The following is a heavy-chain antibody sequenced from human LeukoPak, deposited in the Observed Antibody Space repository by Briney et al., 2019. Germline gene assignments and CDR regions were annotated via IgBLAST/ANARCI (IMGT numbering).Heavy chain of an antibody. CDR2: ISSSSSYI. CDR1: GFTFSAYS. CDR3: ARDDYYGSGSYWGAFDI. Sequence: GGSLRLSCATSGFTFSAYSMNWVRQAPGKGLEWVSSISSSSSYIYYADSVKGRFTISRDNAKNSLYLQMNSLRAEDTAMYYCARDDYYGSGSYWGAFDIWGQGTMVTVSS. J-gene: IGHJ3*02. D-gene: IGHD3-10*01. V-gene: IGHV3-21*01.